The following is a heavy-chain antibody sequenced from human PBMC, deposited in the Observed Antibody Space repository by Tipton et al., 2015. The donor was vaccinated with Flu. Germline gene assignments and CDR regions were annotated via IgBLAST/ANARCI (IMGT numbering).Heavy chain of an antibody. CDR2: ITPNSGAT. Sequence: QMQLVQSGAEVKQPGASVKVSCKASGYTFIEYYIHWVRQAPGQGLEWVGRITPNSGATSFAQKFQGRVTMTRDTSISTAYMELTRLTSDDTAVYYCARQTPRSQETIGWYQPFDYWGQGMLVTVSS. D-gene: IGHD6-19*01. J-gene: IGHJ4*02. V-gene: IGHV1-2*06. CDR1: GYTFIEYY. CDR3: ARQTPRSQETIGWYQPFDY.